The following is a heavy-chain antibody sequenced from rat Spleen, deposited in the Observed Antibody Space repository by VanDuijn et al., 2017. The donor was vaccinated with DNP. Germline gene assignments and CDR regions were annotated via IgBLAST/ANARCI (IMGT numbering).Heavy chain of an antibody. CDR1: GFSLTSYN. D-gene: IGHD4-3*01. Sequence: QVQLKESGPGLVQPSQTLSLTCTVSGFSLTSYNVHWVRQPTGKGLEWMGIIWTGGSTDYNSALKSRLSISRDTSKSQVFLKMNSLQTEDIATYYCAREVRGNYFDYWGQGVMVTVSS. CDR3: AREVRGNYFDY. V-gene: IGHV2-30*01. J-gene: IGHJ2*01. CDR2: IWTGGST.